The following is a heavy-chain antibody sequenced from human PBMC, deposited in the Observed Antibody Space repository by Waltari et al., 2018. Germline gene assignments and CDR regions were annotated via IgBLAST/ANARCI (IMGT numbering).Heavy chain of an antibody. J-gene: IGHJ5*01. CDR2: TDSNGES. V-gene: IGHV4-61*02. CDR1: GGPINSDNYY. D-gene: IGHD3-16*01. CDR3: ARGDDRPARYFFDS. Sequence: QVQLRESGPGLVKPSQTLSLTCFVSGGPINSDNYYWGWVRKAADKGLEWIGRTDSNGESRYSPSLDRRVTISVDRSRNQFSLSLRSVTVADTAIYFCARGDDRPARYFFDSWGQGILVTVSS.